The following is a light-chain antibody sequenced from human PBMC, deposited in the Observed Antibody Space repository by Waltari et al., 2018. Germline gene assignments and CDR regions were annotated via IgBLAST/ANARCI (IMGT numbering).Light chain of an antibody. CDR3: QQYVALPLT. J-gene: IGKJ3*01. V-gene: IGKV1D-16*01. CDR1: QDISSW. CDR2: VAS. Sequence: DIQMTQSPSSLSASVGDKVTITCHASQDISSWLAWYQQKPGKAPKPLIYVASNLQSGVPSRFSGAGSGTDCTLTINSLQPEDFATYYCQQYVALPLTFGPGTKLDI.